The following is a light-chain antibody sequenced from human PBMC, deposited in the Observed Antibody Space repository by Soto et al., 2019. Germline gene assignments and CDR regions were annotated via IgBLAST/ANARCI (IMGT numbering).Light chain of an antibody. Sequence: EIQMTQSHSSLSASVVYMSTITCLASQSIATYLNWYQQKPGKAPKLLIYAASTLQSGVPSRFSGSGSGTDVTLTISCLQSEDFATYYCQKYYSYPWKCGQGTKGDIK. J-gene: IGKJ1*01. CDR2: AAS. V-gene: IGKV1-39*01. CDR1: QSIATY. CDR3: QKYYSYPWK.